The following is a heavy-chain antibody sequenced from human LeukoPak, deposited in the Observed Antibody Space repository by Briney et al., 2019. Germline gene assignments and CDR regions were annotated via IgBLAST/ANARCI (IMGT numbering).Heavy chain of an antibody. J-gene: IGHJ6*02. CDR1: GFTFSSYA. CDR2: ISGSGGST. Sequence: GGSLRLSCAASGFTFSSYAMSWVRQAPGKGLEWVSLISGSGGSTYYADSVKGRLTISRGNSKNTLYLQMNSLRVEDTAVYYCAKGNIAARQDIMDVWGQGTTVTVSS. D-gene: IGHD6-6*01. CDR3: AKGNIAARQDIMDV. V-gene: IGHV3-23*01.